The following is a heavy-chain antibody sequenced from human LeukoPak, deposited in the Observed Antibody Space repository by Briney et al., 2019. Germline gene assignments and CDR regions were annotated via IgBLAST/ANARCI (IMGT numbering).Heavy chain of an antibody. J-gene: IGHJ4*02. CDR3: AKDVDYYDSSGFYYFDY. CDR2: IRYDGSNK. CDR1: GFTFSSYG. D-gene: IGHD3-22*01. V-gene: IGHV3-30*02. Sequence: GGSLRLSCAASGFTFSSYGMHWVRQAPDKGLEWVAFIRYDGSNKLYADSLKRRFTISRDNSIHPLYVQENSQSGEDTRVYQCAKDVDYYDSSGFYYFDYWGQGTLVTVSS.